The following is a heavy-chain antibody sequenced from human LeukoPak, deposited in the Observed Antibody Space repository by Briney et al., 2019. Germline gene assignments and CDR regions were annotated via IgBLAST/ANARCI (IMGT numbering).Heavy chain of an antibody. CDR3: AANSPQLGYDY. Sequence: PSETLSLTCTVSGGSISSSSYYWGWIRQSPGKGLEWIGSIYYSGSTYYNPSLKSRVTISVDTSKNQFSLKLSSVTAADTAVYYCAANSPQLGYDYWGQGTLVTVSS. J-gene: IGHJ4*02. CDR1: GGSISSSSYY. D-gene: IGHD7-27*01. V-gene: IGHV4-39*07. CDR2: IYYSGST.